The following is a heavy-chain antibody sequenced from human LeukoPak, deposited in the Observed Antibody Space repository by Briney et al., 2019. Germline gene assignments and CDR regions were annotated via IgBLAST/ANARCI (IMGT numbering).Heavy chain of an antibody. V-gene: IGHV3-21*01. CDR3: AKYYDILTGREDMDV. Sequence: LSLTCTVSGGSFSGSYWTWIRQTPEKGLEWVSSISSSSSYIYYADSVKGRFTISRDNAKNSLYLQMNSLRAEDTAVYYCAKYYDILTGREDMDVWGQGTTVTVSS. J-gene: IGHJ6*02. D-gene: IGHD3-9*01. CDR2: ISSSSSYI. CDR1: GGSFSGSY.